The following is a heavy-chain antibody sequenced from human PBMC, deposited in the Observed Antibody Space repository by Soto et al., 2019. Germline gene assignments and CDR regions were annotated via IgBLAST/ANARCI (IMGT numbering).Heavy chain of an antibody. V-gene: IGHV1-2*02. CDR2: VNPNSGGT. J-gene: IGHJ2*01. CDR3: ARDPGYGGTSRYFDL. D-gene: IGHD5-18*01. CDR1: GDTFTGYY. Sequence: QVQLVQSGAEMKKPGASVKVPCEASGDTFTGYYLHWVRQAPGQGLEWMGWVNPNSGGTNYAQKFRGRVTMTRDTSIRTAYMELSRLRSDDTAVYYCARDPGYGGTSRYFDLWGRGTLVTVSS.